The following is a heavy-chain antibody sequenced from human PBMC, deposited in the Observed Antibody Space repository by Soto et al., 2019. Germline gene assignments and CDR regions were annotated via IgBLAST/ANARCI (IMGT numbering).Heavy chain of an antibody. D-gene: IGHD3-3*01. J-gene: IGHJ5*02. V-gene: IGHV3-13*01. Sequence: GGSLRLSCAASGFTFSSYDMHWVRQVTGKCLEWVSTIGTAGETRDYAAPVKGRFNISRDDSKKMVFLQMNSLEAEDTGIYYCATPARIVISGVLKFPEXFDPWGQGTL. CDR3: ATPARIVISGVLKFPEXFDP. CDR2: IGTAGETR. CDR1: GFTFSSYD.